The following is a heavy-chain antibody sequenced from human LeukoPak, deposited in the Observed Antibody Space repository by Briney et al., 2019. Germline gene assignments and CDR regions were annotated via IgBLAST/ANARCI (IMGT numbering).Heavy chain of an antibody. CDR1: GGSISSYY. D-gene: IGHD3-3*01. V-gene: IGHV4-4*07. Sequence: SETLSLTCTVSGGSISSYYWSWLRQPAGKGLEWIGRIYTSGSTNYNPSLKSRVTMSVDTSKNQFSLKLSSVTAADTAVYYCARDPGSDFWSGYYEVIAFDIWGQGTMVTVSS. CDR2: IYTSGST. CDR3: ARDPGSDFWSGYYEVIAFDI. J-gene: IGHJ3*02.